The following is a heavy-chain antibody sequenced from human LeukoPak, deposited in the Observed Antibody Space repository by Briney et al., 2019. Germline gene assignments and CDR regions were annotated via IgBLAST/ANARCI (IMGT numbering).Heavy chain of an antibody. CDR1: GFTFDDYA. D-gene: IGHD3-10*01. V-gene: IGHV3-43D*03. J-gene: IGHJ3*02. CDR3: ASITMVRGATDAFDI. Sequence: QPGGSLRLSCAASGFTFDDYAMHWVRQAPGKGLEWVSLISWDGGSTYYADSVKGRFTISRDNSKNSLYLQMNSLRAEDTALYYCASITMVRGATDAFDIWGQGTMVTVSS. CDR2: ISWDGGST.